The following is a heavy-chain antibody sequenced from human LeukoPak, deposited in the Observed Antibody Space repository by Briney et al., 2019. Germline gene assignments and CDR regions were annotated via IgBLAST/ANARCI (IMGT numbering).Heavy chain of an antibody. Sequence: SGTLSLTCTVSGGSISSGDSYWSWIRQPPGKGLEWIGYIYYSGSTYYNPSLKSRVTISVDTSKNQFSLKLSSVTAADTAVYYCARDILTGGYDYWGQGTLVTVSS. CDR1: GGSISSGDSY. D-gene: IGHD3-9*01. V-gene: IGHV4-30-4*01. CDR3: ARDILTGGYDY. J-gene: IGHJ4*02. CDR2: IYYSGST.